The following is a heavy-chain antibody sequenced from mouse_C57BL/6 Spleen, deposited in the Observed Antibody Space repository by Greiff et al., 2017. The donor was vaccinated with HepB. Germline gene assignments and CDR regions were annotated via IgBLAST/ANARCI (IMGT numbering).Heavy chain of an antibody. D-gene: IGHD1-1*01. CDR3: ARRTGHYGSRNFDV. V-gene: IGHV1-50*01. CDR2: IDPSDSYT. J-gene: IGHJ1*03. CDR1: GYTFTSYW. Sequence: QVQLKQPGAELVKPGASVKLSCKASGYTFTSYWMQWVKQRPGQGLEWIGEIDPSDSYTNYNQKFKGKATLTVDTSSSTAYMQLSSLTSEDSAVYYCARRTGHYGSRNFDVWGTGTTVTVSS.